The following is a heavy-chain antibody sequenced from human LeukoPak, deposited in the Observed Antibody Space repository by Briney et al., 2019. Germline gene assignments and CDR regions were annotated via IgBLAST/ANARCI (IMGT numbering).Heavy chain of an antibody. CDR2: INPNSGGT. J-gene: IGHJ5*02. Sequence: ASVKVSCKASGYTFTGYYMHWVRQAPGQGLEWMGWINPNSGGTNYAQKFQGRVTMTRDTSISTAYMELSRLRSDDTAVYYCARARKSFGVGILDWFDPWGQGTLVTVSS. D-gene: IGHD3-3*01. CDR1: GYTFTGYY. CDR3: ARARKSFGVGILDWFDP. V-gene: IGHV1-2*02.